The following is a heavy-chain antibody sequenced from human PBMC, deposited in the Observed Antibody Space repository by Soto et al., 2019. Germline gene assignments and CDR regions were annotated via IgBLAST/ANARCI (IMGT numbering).Heavy chain of an antibody. J-gene: IGHJ5*02. CDR1: GGSFSGYY. CDR3: ARGYFTKGVCSRGNWFDP. V-gene: IGHV4-34*01. Sequence: PSETLSLTCAVYGGSFSGYYWSWIRQPPGKGLEWIGEINHSGSTNYNPSLKSRVTISVDTSKNQFSLKLSSVTAADTAVYYCARGYFTKGVCSRGNWFDPWGQGTLLTVSS. CDR2: INHSGST. D-gene: IGHD2-8*01.